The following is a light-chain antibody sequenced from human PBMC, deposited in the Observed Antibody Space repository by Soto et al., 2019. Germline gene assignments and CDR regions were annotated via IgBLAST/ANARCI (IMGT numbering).Light chain of an antibody. CDR2: GAS. J-gene: IGKJ4*01. V-gene: IGKV3-20*01. Sequence: EIVLTQFPGTLSLSPGERATLSCRASQSVTNNYLAWYQQKPGQAPRLLIYGASSRATGIPDRFSGSGSGTDFTLTISSLEPEDFAVYCCQQYATYPLTFGGGTKV. CDR3: QQYATYPLT. CDR1: QSVTNNY.